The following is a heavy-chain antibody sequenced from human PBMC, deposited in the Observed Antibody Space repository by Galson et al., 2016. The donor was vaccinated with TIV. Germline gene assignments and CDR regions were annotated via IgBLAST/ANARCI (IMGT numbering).Heavy chain of an antibody. V-gene: IGHV3-30*02. CDR3: ANRGLKVYMTNFCYYMDV. Sequence: SLRLSCAASGITFSDFGMHWVRQAPGKGLEWVAFIQLDGHSQFYADSVKGRFTISRDNSKNTLYLQMRTLKTDDTAVYYCANRGLKVYMTNFCYYMDVWGKGTTVTVS. J-gene: IGHJ6*03. CDR1: GITFSDFG. D-gene: IGHD1-14*01. CDR2: IQLDGHSQ.